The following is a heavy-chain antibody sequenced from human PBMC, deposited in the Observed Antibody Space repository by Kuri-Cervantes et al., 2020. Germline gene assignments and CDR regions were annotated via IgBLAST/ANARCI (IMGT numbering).Heavy chain of an antibody. J-gene: IGHJ6*02. Sequence: GSLRLSCNVSGGSIRSYYWSWIRQPPGKGLEWIGYIYYSGSTNYNPSLKSRVTISVDMSKNQFSLRLNSVTATDTAVYYCAMMVLDILTDYYPETPYYYYGMDVWGQGTTVTGLL. CDR3: AMMVLDILTDYYPETPYYYYGMDV. CDR1: GGSIRSYY. V-gene: IGHV4-59*01. CDR2: IYYSGST. D-gene: IGHD3-9*01.